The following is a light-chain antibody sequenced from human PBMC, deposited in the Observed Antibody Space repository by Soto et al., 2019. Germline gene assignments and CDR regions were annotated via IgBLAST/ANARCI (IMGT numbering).Light chain of an antibody. CDR3: ATWDDRLTGPT. CDR2: GND. V-gene: IGLV1-44*01. CDR1: SSNIGGNI. J-gene: IGLJ2*01. Sequence: QSVLTQPPSASGTPGQSVTISCSGSSSNIGGNIVTWYQQLPGTAPKLLIYGNDRRPSGIPGRLSASKSGSSASLGSSGLLYEDVGDDYWATWDDRLTGPTFCGGTELTVL.